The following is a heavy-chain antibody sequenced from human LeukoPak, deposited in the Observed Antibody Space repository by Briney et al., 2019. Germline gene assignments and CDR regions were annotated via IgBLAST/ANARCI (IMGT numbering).Heavy chain of an antibody. D-gene: IGHD3-22*01. CDR1: GGSISSYY. J-gene: IGHJ3*02. V-gene: IGHV4-59*01. Sequence: PSETLSLTCTVSGGSISSYYWSWIRQPPGKGLESIGYIYSSGSTHYNPSLKSRVTISVDTSKNQFSLKLSSVTAADTAVYYCVRARNYYDSSGFYYEGDAFDIWGQGTMVTVPS. CDR3: VRARNYYDSSGFYYEGDAFDI. CDR2: IYSSGST.